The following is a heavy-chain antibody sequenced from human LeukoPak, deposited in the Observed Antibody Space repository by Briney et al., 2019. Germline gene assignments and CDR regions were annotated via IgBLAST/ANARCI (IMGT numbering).Heavy chain of an antibody. V-gene: IGHV3-48*01. CDR1: GFTFSRYS. D-gene: IGHD3/OR15-3a*01. CDR3: ARVLDYRVDY. Sequence: PGGSLILSCAASGFTFSRYSMNWVRQAPGKGLEWVSYISSSSSTIYYADSVKGRFTISRDNAKNSLYLQMNSLRAEDTAVYYCARVLDYRVDYWGQGTLVTVSS. J-gene: IGHJ4*02. CDR2: ISSSSSTI.